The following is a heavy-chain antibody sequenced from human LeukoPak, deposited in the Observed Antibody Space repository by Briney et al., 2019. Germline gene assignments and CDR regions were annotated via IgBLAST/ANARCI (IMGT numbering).Heavy chain of an antibody. J-gene: IGHJ6*02. CDR2: IIPIFGIA. Sequence: SVKVSCKASGGTFSSYAISWVRQAPGQGLERMGRIIPIFGIANYAQKFQGRVTITADKSTSTAYMELSSLRSEDTAVYYCAREYTMVRENYYYGMDVWGQGTTVTVSS. D-gene: IGHD3-10*01. CDR3: AREYTMVRENYYYGMDV. V-gene: IGHV1-69*04. CDR1: GGTFSSYA.